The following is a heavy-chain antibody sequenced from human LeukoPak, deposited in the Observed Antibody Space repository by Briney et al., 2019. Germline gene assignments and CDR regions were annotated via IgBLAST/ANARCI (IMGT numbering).Heavy chain of an antibody. V-gene: IGHV3-23*01. J-gene: IGHJ3*02. D-gene: IGHD5-12*01. Sequence: PGGSLRLSCAASGFTFSSYAMSWVRQAPGKGLEWVSAISGSGGSTYYADSVKGRFTISRDNSKNTLYLQMNSLRAEDTAVYYCAKGIVTTFSPPPADAFDIWGQGTMVTVSS. CDR1: GFTFSSYA. CDR2: ISGSGGST. CDR3: AKGIVTTFSPPPADAFDI.